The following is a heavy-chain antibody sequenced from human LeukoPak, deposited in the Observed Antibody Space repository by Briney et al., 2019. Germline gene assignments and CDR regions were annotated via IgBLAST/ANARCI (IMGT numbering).Heavy chain of an antibody. J-gene: IGHJ4*02. Sequence: ASVKVSCKASGYTFTSYDINWVRQATEQGLEGMGWMNPNSGNTGYAQKFQGRVTITRNTSISTAYMELSSLRSEDTAVYYCARPDSGSYSALYYWGQGTLVTVSS. D-gene: IGHD1-26*01. CDR3: ARPDSGSYSALYY. CDR1: GYTFTSYD. V-gene: IGHV1-8*03. CDR2: MNPNSGNT.